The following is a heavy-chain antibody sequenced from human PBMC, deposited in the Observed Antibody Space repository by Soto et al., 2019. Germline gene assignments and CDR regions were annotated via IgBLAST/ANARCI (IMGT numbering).Heavy chain of an antibody. D-gene: IGHD6-13*01. CDR3: ARGGYSSTWSNLLDRSGLDV. J-gene: IGHJ6*02. CDR1: GGTFSSYA. CDR2: IVPLFRTT. Sequence: QVQLVQSGAEAKKPGSSVKVSCKTSGGTFSSYAISWVRQAPGQGLEWMGGIVPLFRTTNYAQKFQGRGTITAGTSTYTVYMGLSGLRSGDTAVYYCARGGYSSTWSNLLDRSGLDVWGQGTTVTVSS. V-gene: IGHV1-69*06.